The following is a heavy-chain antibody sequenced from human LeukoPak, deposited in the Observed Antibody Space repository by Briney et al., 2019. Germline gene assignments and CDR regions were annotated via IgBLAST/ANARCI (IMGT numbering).Heavy chain of an antibody. D-gene: IGHD5-18*01. V-gene: IGHV4-31*03. Sequence: NPSETLSLTCSVSGGFISGSGHYWTWTRQHPGGGLEWLGFNHPGGTIYYKPSLSSRLTISADTSKNQMSLKLSSVTAADTAVYYCSTGGDTAKGGDSWGQGTMVTVSS. CDR1: GGFISGSGHY. CDR3: STGGDTAKGGDS. CDR2: NHPGGTI. J-gene: IGHJ4*02.